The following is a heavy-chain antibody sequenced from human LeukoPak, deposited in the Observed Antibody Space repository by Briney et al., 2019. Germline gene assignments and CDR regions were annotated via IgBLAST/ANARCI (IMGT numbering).Heavy chain of an antibody. CDR3: ARLGGDTYYFGSASYPNWYFDL. CDR1: GYTFTSYW. V-gene: IGHV5-51*01. Sequence: GESLKISCQASGYTFTSYWIGWVRQMPGKGLECMGVIYPDDSDTTYSPSFQGQVTISADKSFSTAYLQWSSLKASDTAIYYCARLGGDTYYFGSASYPNWYFDLWGRGTLVTVSS. J-gene: IGHJ2*01. CDR2: IYPDDSDT. D-gene: IGHD3-10*01.